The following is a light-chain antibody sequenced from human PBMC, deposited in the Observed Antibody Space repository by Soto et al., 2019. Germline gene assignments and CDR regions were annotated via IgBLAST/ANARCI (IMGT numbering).Light chain of an antibody. CDR2: AAS. CDR3: QQSYITPLT. Sequence: DIQMTQSPSSLSASVGDRVTVTCRASQSISTYLNWYQQKPGKAPKLLIFAASSLQSGVPSTFSGSGSGTDFTLTISSLRPEDFATYYCQQSYITPLTFGGGTKVDIK. V-gene: IGKV1-39*01. CDR1: QSISTY. J-gene: IGKJ4*01.